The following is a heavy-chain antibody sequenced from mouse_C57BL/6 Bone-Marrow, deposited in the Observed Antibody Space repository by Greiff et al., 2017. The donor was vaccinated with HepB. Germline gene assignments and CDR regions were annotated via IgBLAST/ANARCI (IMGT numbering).Heavy chain of an antibody. CDR3: ANSVVAPYYAMYY. J-gene: IGHJ4*01. V-gene: IGHV5-6*01. D-gene: IGHD1-1*01. CDR2: ISSGGSYT. Sequence: EVHLVESGGDLVKPGGSLKLSCAASGFTFSSYGMSWVRQTPDKRLEWVATISSGGSYTYYPDSVKGRFTISRDNAKNTLYLQMSSLKSEDTAMYYCANSVVAPYYAMYYWGQGTSVTVSS. CDR1: GFTFSSYG.